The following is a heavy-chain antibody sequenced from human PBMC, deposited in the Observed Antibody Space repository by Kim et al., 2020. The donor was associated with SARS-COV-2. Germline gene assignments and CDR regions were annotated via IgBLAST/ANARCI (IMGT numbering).Heavy chain of an antibody. V-gene: IGHV4-4*07. CDR3: VRGTLDYSSYYYYYMDV. D-gene: IGHD4-4*01. J-gene: IGHJ6*03. Sequence: SLKSRVTMSVDTSKNQFSLKLSSVTAADTAVYYCVRGTLDYSSYYYYYMDVWGKGTAVTVSS.